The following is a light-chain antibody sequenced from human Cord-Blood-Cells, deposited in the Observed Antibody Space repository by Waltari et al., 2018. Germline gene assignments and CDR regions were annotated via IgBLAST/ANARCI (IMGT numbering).Light chain of an antibody. J-gene: IGKJ1*01. V-gene: IGKV3-20*01. CDR3: QQYGSSPRT. CDR1: QSVSSSY. CDR2: GAS. Sequence: EIVLTQSPGTLSLSPGERATLSCRASQSVSSSYLAWYQQKPGKAPRLLIYGASSRATGXPDRFSGSGSGTDFTLTISRLEPEDFAVYYCQQYGSSPRTFGQGTKVEIK.